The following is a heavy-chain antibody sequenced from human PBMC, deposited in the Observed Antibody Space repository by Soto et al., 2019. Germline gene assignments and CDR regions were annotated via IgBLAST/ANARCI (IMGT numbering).Heavy chain of an antibody. D-gene: IGHD5-18*01. CDR1: GGSISSGGYY. V-gene: IGHV4-31*03. CDR3: ARGHAKDTAMVTGFDY. Sequence: QVQLQESGPGLVKPSQTLSLTCTVSGGSISSGGYYWSWIRQHPGKGLEWLGYIYYSGSTYYNPSLKSRVTISVDTSKNQFSLKLSSVTAADTAVYYCARGHAKDTAMVTGFDYWGQGTLFTVSS. CDR2: IYYSGST. J-gene: IGHJ4*02.